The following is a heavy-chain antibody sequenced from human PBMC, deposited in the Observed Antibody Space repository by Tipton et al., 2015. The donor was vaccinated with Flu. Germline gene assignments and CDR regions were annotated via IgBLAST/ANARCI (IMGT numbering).Heavy chain of an antibody. V-gene: IGHV4-59*01. CDR2: IFYTGSA. CDR3: ARVTTNGLDV. J-gene: IGHJ6*02. Sequence: WGWIRQSPGKGLAWIGDIFYTGSANYNPSLKSRVTISLDTSKHQFSLKLESVTAADTAVYYCARVTTNGLDVWGLGTTVTVSS. D-gene: IGHD1-14*01.